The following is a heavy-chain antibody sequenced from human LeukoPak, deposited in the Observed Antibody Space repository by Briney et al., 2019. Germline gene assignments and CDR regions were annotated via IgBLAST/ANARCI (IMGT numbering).Heavy chain of an antibody. CDR3: ARWGFLMGNDY. J-gene: IGHJ4*02. CDR2: IWYVGTNK. Sequence: PGGSLRLSCAASAFTFSSYGIDWVRQAPGKGLEWVAVIWYVGTNKFYTDTVKGRLTISRDNSKNTLYLQMGSLRAEDMAVCDWARWGFLMGNDYGGQGTLVTVSA. CDR1: AFTFSSYG. D-gene: IGHD2-8*01. V-gene: IGHV3-33*01.